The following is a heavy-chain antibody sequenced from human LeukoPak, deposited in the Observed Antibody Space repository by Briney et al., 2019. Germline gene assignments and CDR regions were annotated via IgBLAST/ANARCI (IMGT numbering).Heavy chain of an antibody. V-gene: IGHV3-48*03. CDR3: ARGGSSSWYD. J-gene: IGHJ4*02. Sequence: GGSPRLSCAASGFTFSNYELNWVRQAPGKGLEWVSYISSSGRNQIYAGALNGRFTIPRDNAKNSLYLQMNSLRAEDTAVYYCARGGSSSWYDWGQGNLGTVSS. D-gene: IGHD6-13*01. CDR2: ISSSGRNQ. CDR1: GFTFSNYE.